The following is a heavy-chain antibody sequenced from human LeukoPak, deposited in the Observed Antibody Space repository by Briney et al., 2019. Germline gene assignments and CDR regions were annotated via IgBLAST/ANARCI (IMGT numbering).Heavy chain of an antibody. CDR3: VKKETGNDH. Sequence: SVKVSCKASGVTFSSHAFSWVRQAPGQGLEWMGRIITLLNLAKYAQKFQGRVTITADKSTSTAYMELSSLRIEDTAVYYCVKKETGNDHWGQGPLVTVSS. D-gene: IGHD3-10*01. CDR1: GVTFSSHA. V-gene: IGHV1-69*04. CDR2: IITLLNLA. J-gene: IGHJ4*02.